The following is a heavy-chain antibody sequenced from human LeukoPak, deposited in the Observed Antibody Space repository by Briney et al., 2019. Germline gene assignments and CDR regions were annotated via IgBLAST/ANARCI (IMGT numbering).Heavy chain of an antibody. Sequence: PSETLSLTCTVSGGSISSYYWSWIRQPPGKGLEWIGYIYYSGSTNYNPSLESRVTMSVDTSKNQFSLKLSSVTAADTAVYYCARLPNYYDSSGCWGQGTLVTVSS. V-gene: IGHV4-59*08. CDR3: ARLPNYYDSSGC. J-gene: IGHJ4*02. CDR2: IYYSGST. D-gene: IGHD3-22*01. CDR1: GGSISSYY.